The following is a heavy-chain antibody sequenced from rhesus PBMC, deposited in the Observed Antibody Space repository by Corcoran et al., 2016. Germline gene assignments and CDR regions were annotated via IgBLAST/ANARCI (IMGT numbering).Heavy chain of an antibody. V-gene: IGHV4-173*01. J-gene: IGHJ5-1*01. CDR1: GGALSGSY. D-gene: IGHD1-44*01. CDR2: MTGSGGT. CDR3: ARDPIGWEYKDRFDV. Sequence: QLQLQESGPGLVKPSETLSLTCGVSGGALSGSYWNLLRPSPGQGLEWIGRMTGSGGTNYNPSLKSRVAISADGSKNKFSLTLTSVTAADTALYYCARDPIGWEYKDRFDVWGPGVLVIVSS.